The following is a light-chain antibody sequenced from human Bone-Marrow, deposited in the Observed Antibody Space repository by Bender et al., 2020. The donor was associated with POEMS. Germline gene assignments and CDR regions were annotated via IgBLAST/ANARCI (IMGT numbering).Light chain of an antibody. V-gene: IGLV3-25*03. J-gene: IGLJ2*01. Sequence: AARITCSGEALPKQYAFWYQQKPGQAPVLVIYKDSERPSGIPERFSGSTSGTIVTLTISGVQADDEADYYCQAADSSGSAVVFGGGTKVTVL. CDR2: KDS. CDR3: QAADSSGSAVV. CDR1: ALPKQY.